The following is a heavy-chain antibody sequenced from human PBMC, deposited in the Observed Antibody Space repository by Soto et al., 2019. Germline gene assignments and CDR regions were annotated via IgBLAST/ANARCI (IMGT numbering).Heavy chain of an antibody. J-gene: IGHJ6*02. CDR1: GYTFTSYA. D-gene: IGHD3-16*01. V-gene: IGHV1-3*01. CDR3: ARGDYPYYYYGMDV. Sequence: QVQLVQSGAEVKKPGASVKVSCKASGYTFTSYAMHWVRQAPGQRLEWMGWINAGNGNTKYSQKFQGRVTITRDTSASTAYMELSSLRSEDTAVYDCARGDYPYYYYGMDVWGQGTTVTVSS. CDR2: INAGNGNT.